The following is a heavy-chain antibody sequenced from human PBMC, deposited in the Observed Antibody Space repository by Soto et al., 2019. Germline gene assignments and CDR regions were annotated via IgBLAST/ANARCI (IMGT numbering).Heavy chain of an antibody. Sequence: SETLSLTCTVSGGSVSSDSYYWNWIRQPPGKGLEWIGYIYYSGSTNYNPSLKSRVTISVDTSKNQFSLKLSSVTAADTAVYYCARFKYYFDYWGQGTLVTVSS. V-gene: IGHV4-61*01. CDR2: IYYSGST. CDR1: GGSVSSDSYY. CDR3: ARFKYYFDY. J-gene: IGHJ4*02.